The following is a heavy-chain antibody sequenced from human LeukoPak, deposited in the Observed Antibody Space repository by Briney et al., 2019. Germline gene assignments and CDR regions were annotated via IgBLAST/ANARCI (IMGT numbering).Heavy chain of an antibody. D-gene: IGHD1-26*01. CDR3: ATEGIVGATGAFDL. CDR2: IHYSGST. Sequence: PSETLSLTCTVSGGSISDSGYYWGWIRQPPGTGLEWLGSIHYSGSTYYNPSLKSRVTISVDTSKNQASLRLSSVTAADTAVYYCATEGIVGATGAFDLWGRGTQVTVSS. J-gene: IGHJ2*01. CDR1: GGSISDSGYY. V-gene: IGHV4-39*02.